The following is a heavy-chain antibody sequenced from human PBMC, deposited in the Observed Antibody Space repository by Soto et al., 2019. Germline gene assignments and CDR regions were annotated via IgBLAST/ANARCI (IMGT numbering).Heavy chain of an antibody. D-gene: IGHD3-3*01. J-gene: IGHJ6*02. Sequence: SVKVSCQASGGTFSSYAISWVRQAPGQGLEWMGGIIPIFGTANYAQKFQGRVTITADESTSTAYMELSSLRSEDTAVYYCAGLEWSNYGMDVWGQGTTVTVSS. CDR1: GGTFSSYA. CDR3: AGLEWSNYGMDV. V-gene: IGHV1-69*13. CDR2: IIPIFGTA.